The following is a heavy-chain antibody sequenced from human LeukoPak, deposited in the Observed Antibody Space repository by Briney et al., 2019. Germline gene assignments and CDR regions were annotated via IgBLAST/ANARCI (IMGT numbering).Heavy chain of an antibody. CDR2: IYYSGST. CDR1: GGSISSSDYY. V-gene: IGHV4-31*03. J-gene: IGHJ4*02. D-gene: IGHD4-23*01. Sequence: SETLSLTCTVSGGSISSSDYYWSWIRQHPGKGLEWIGYIYYSGSTYYNPSLKSRVTISVDTSKNQFSLKLSSVTAADTAVYYCARAYGGNVPFDYWGQGTLVTVSS. CDR3: ARAYGGNVPFDY.